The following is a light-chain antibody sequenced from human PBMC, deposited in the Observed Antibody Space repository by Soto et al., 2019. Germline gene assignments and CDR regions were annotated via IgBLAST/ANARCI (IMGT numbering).Light chain of an antibody. CDR3: QQYGSAPWT. Sequence: EIVLAQSPGTLSLSPGDRATLSCRASQSFNSRYLAWFQQRPGQAPRLLIYATSSRAADIPDRFSGSGSGTDFTLAINRLEPEDFAVYYCQQYGSAPWTFGQGTKVAIK. CDR2: ATS. V-gene: IGKV3-20*01. J-gene: IGKJ1*01. CDR1: QSFNSRY.